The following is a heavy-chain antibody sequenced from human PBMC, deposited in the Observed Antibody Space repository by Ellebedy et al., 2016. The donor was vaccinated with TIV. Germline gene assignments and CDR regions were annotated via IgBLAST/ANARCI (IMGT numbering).Heavy chain of an antibody. D-gene: IGHD6-19*01. CDR3: ARDGILSYGTGWDYLDY. CDR1: GFTFTNYW. CDR2: IKYDGSDE. J-gene: IGHJ4*02. Sequence: PGGSLRLSCGASGFTFTNYWMAWVRQAPGKGLEWVANIKYDGSDEYYVDSVKGRFTISRDNAKNSLYLQMNSLRAEDTAVYYCARDGILSYGTGWDYLDYWGQGTLVTVSS. V-gene: IGHV3-7*01.